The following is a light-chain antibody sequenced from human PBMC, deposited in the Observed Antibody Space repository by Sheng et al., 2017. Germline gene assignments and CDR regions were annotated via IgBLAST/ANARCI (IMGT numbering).Light chain of an antibody. J-gene: IGKJ4*01. V-gene: IGKV1-39*01. CDR3: HQTFSTPLT. CDR1: HDVDIF. Sequence: DIQMTQSPTFVSASLGDRVTITCRASHDVDIFLHWYLQKPGKAPKLLIYRTSNLESGVPPRFSGSGFGTDFTLTISGLQSEDFGTYYCHQTFSTPLTFGGGTKVDIK. CDR2: RTS.